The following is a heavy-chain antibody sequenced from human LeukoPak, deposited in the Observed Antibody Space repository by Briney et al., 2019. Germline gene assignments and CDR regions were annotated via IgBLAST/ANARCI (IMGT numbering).Heavy chain of an antibody. D-gene: IGHD6-19*01. V-gene: IGHV4-59*01. CDR2: IYYSGST. Sequence: PSETLSLTCTVSGGSISSYYWSWIRQPPGKGLEWIGYIYYSGSTNYNPSLKRRVTISVDTSKNQFSLKLSSVTAADTAVYYCARTGPRQLIDYWGQGTLVTVSS. CDR1: GGSISSYY. CDR3: ARTGPRQLIDY. J-gene: IGHJ4*02.